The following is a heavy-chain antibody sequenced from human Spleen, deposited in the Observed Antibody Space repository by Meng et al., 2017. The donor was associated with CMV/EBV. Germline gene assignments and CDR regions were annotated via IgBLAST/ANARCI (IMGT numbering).Heavy chain of an antibody. Sequence: SETLSLTCAVYGGSFSGYYWSWIRQPPGKGLEWIGEINHSGSTNYNPSLKSRVTISLDTSKNQFSLKLNSVTAADTAVYYCARGSTSFTMIVVVITAARLAYDCWGQGTLVTVSS. CDR2: INHSGST. CDR3: ARGSTSFTMIVVVITAARLAYDC. V-gene: IGHV4-34*01. D-gene: IGHD3-22*01. CDR1: GGSFSGYY. J-gene: IGHJ4*02.